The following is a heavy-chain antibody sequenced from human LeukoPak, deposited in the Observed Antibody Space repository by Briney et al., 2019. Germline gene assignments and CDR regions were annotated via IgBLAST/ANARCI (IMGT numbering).Heavy chain of an antibody. Sequence: SEALSLTCSVSGFSINTYYWSWIRQPPGKALEWIGYIYYTGTTNYNPSLQSRVTMSVDTSHNQFSLTLSSVTAADTALYFCARQAEYYSGFRSDSWGRGTLDSV. CDR1: GFSINTYY. CDR2: IYYTGTT. CDR3: ARQAEYYSGFRSDS. D-gene: IGHD2-15*01. J-gene: IGHJ2*01. V-gene: IGHV4-59*01.